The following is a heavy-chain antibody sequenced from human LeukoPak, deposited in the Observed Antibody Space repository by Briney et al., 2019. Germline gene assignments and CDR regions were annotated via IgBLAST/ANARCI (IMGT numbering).Heavy chain of an antibody. CDR3: ARDQHGSGSYSH. Sequence: GGSLRLSCAASGFTFSSYSMNWVRQAPGKGLEWVSSISSSSSYIYYADSVKGRFTISRDNAKNSLYLQMNSLRAEDTAVYYCARDQHGSGSYSHWGQGTLVTVSS. CDR1: GFTFSSYS. D-gene: IGHD3-10*01. J-gene: IGHJ4*02. CDR2: ISSSSSYI. V-gene: IGHV3-21*01.